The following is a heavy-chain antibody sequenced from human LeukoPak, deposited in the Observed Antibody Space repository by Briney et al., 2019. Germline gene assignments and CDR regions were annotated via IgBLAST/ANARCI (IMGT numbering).Heavy chain of an antibody. CDR2: ISYDGSTE. Sequence: GGSLRLSCAASGFTFSSYAMHWVRQAPGKGLEWVTVISYDGSTEYYADSVKGRFTISRDNSKDTLYLQMNSLRAEDTAVYYCAELGITMIGGVWGKGTTVTISS. J-gene: IGHJ6*04. V-gene: IGHV3-30*04. CDR1: GFTFSSYA. CDR3: AELGITMIGGV. D-gene: IGHD3-10*02.